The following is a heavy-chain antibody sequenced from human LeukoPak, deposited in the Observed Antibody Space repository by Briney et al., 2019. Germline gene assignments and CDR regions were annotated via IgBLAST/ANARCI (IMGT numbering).Heavy chain of an antibody. Sequence: PSETLSLTCAVYGGSFSGYYWSWIRQPPGKGLEWIGEINHSGSTNYNPSLKSRVTISVDTSKNQFSLKLSSVTAADTAVYYCARRARITMVRGVIMRNPPNWFDPWGQGTLVTVSS. V-gene: IGHV4-34*01. CDR3: ARRARITMVRGVIMRNPPNWFDP. CDR2: INHSGST. J-gene: IGHJ5*02. D-gene: IGHD3-10*01. CDR1: GGSFSGYY.